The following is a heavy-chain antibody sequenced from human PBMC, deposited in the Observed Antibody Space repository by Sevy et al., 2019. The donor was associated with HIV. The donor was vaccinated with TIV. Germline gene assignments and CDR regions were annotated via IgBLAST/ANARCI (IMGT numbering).Heavy chain of an antibody. CDR2: IKQDGSGK. CDR1: GFTFSTYW. D-gene: IGHD6-6*01. J-gene: IGHJ3*02. CDR3: ATDLFSSSSVDVIDI. Sequence: GGSLRLSCAASGFTFSTYWMNWVRQAPGKGLEWVANIKQDGSGKNYVDSVKGRFTISRDNARNSLFLELNSLKVEDTTVYYCATDLFSSSSVDVIDIWGQGTMVTVSS. V-gene: IGHV3-7*01.